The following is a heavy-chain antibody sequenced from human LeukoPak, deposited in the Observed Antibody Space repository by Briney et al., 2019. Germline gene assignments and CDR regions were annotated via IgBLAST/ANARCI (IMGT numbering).Heavy chain of an antibody. CDR2: IYYSGST. Sequence: SETLSLTCTVSGGSISSSSYYWGWIRQPPGKGLEWIVGIYYSGSTYYNPSLKSRVTISVDTSKNQFSLKLSSVTAADTAVYYCARHRNEYDYGDYQVIDYWGQGTLVTVSS. CDR1: GGSISSSSYY. D-gene: IGHD4-17*01. CDR3: ARHRNEYDYGDYQVIDY. V-gene: IGHV4-39*01. J-gene: IGHJ4*02.